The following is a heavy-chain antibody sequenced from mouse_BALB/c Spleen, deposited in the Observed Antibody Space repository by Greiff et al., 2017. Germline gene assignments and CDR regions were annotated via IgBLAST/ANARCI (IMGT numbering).Heavy chain of an antibody. J-gene: IGHJ3*01. CDR2: ISYSGST. CDR1: GYSITSDYA. CDR3: AMEFAY. Sequence: EVKLQESGPGLVKPSQSLSLTCTVTGYSITSDYAWNWIRQFPGNKLEWMGYISYSGSTSYNPSLKSRISITRDTSKNQFFLQLNSVTTEDTATYYCAMEFAYWGQGTLVTVSA. V-gene: IGHV3-2*02.